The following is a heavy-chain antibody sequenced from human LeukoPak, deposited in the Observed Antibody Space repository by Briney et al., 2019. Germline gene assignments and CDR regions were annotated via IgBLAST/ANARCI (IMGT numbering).Heavy chain of an antibody. Sequence: GGSLRLSXAASGFTVSSNYMSWVRQAPGKGVEWVSVIYSGGSTYYADSVKGRFTISRDNSKNTLYLQMNSLRAEDTAVYYCAGNSYGSGYFDYWGQGTLVTVSS. CDR1: GFTVSSNY. CDR2: IYSGGST. D-gene: IGHD5-18*01. CDR3: AGNSYGSGYFDY. V-gene: IGHV3-66*02. J-gene: IGHJ4*02.